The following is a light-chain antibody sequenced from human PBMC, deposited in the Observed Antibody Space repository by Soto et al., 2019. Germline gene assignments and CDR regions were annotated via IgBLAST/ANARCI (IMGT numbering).Light chain of an antibody. CDR2: DAS. J-gene: IGKJ2*01. Sequence: IQMTQSPSTLSASVGDRVTITCQASQTISTLLAWYQHRPGKAPNLLIHDASSLGSGVPSRFSGSGSGTEFTLTISSLQPDDSATYYCQQYSSLVTFGQGTKLEI. CDR3: QQYSSLVT. CDR1: QTISTL. V-gene: IGKV1-5*01.